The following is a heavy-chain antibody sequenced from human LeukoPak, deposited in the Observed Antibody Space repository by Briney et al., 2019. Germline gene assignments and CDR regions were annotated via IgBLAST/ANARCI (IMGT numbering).Heavy chain of an antibody. V-gene: IGHV1-18*01. J-gene: IGHJ4*02. CDR2: ISAYSGNT. D-gene: IGHD3-22*01. CDR1: GYTFTSYG. Sequence: ASVKVSCKASGYTFTSYGISWVRQAPGQGLEWMGWISAYSGNTHYAQKLQGRVTMTTDTSTSTVYMELRSLRSDDTAVYYCASSSSGYYYPEGYWGQGTLVTVSS. CDR3: ASSSSGYYYPEGY.